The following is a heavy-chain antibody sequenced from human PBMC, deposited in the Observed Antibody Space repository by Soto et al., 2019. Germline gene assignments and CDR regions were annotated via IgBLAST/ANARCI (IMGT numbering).Heavy chain of an antibody. CDR1: GYTFTSYA. Sequence: ASVNVSCKASGYTFTSYAMHWVRLAPGQRLEWMGWINAGNGNTKYSQNFQDRVTITGDTSASTAYMDLSSLRSADTAVYYCARDHPRHWFDPWGQGTLVTVSS. CDR2: INAGNGNT. CDR3: ARDHPRHWFDP. J-gene: IGHJ5*02. V-gene: IGHV1-3*01.